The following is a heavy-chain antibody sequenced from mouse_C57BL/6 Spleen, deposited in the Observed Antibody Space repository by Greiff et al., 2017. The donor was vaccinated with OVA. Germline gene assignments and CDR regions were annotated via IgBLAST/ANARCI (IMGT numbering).Heavy chain of an antibody. V-gene: IGHV1-15*01. Sequence: QVPLKQSGAELVRPGASVTLSCKASGYTFTDYEMHWVKQTPVHGLEWIGAIDPETGGTAYNQKFKGKAILTADKSSSTAYMELRSLTSEDSAVYYCTTTAQALHYFDYWGQGTTLTVSS. CDR1: GYTFTDYE. J-gene: IGHJ2*01. CDR3: TTTAQALHYFDY. CDR2: IDPETGGT. D-gene: IGHD3-2*02.